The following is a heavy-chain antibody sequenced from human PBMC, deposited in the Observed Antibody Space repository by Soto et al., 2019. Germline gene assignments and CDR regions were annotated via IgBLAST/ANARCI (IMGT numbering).Heavy chain of an antibody. CDR2: INSDGSST. D-gene: IGHD4-17*01. Sequence: PGGSLRLSCAASGFTFSSYWMHWVRQAPGKGLVWVSRINSDGSSTSYADSVKGRFTISRDNAKNTLYLQMNSLRAEDTAVYYCARGPPWYDYGDYSSWFDPWGQGTLVTVSS. V-gene: IGHV3-74*01. CDR1: GFTFSSYW. J-gene: IGHJ5*02. CDR3: ARGPPWYDYGDYSSWFDP.